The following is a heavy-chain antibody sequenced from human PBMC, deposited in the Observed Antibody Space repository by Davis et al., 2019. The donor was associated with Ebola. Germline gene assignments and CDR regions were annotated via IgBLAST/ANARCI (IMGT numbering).Heavy chain of an antibody. D-gene: IGHD5-24*01. CDR1: EFTFSSYT. Sequence: GGSLRLSCTASEFTFSSYTMGWVRQAPGKGLEWVSGISSSGGSTYYADSVKGRFTISRDNAKNSLYLQMNSLRDEDTAVYYCARDPGRDRPRSYFDYWGQGTLVTVSS. J-gene: IGHJ4*02. CDR2: ISSSGGST. CDR3: ARDPGRDRPRSYFDY. V-gene: IGHV3-23*01.